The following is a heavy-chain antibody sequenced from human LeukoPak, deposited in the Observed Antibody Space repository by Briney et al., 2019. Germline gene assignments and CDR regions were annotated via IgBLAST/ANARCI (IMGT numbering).Heavy chain of an antibody. CDR3: ASRLRMFDY. CDR2: IYHSGST. Sequence: SETLSLTCAVSGYSISSGYYWGWIRQPPEKGLEWIGSIYHSGSTYYNPSLKSRVTISVDTSKNQFSLKLSSVTAADTAVYYCASRLRMFDYWGQGTLVTVSS. V-gene: IGHV4-38-2*01. D-gene: IGHD4-17*01. J-gene: IGHJ4*02. CDR1: GYSISSGYY.